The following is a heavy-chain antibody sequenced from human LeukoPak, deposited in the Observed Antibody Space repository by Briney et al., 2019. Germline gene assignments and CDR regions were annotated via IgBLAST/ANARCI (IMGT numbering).Heavy chain of an antibody. CDR1: GFTFSSYG. V-gene: IGHV3-30*18. Sequence: GRSLRLSCAASGFTFSSYGMHWVRQAPGKGLEWVAVISYDGSNKYYADSVKGRFTISRDNSKNTLYLQMNSLRADDTAVYYCAKDMEGSVADYFDYWGQGTLVTVSS. J-gene: IGHJ4*02. CDR3: AKDMEGSVADYFDY. D-gene: IGHD3-10*01. CDR2: ISYDGSNK.